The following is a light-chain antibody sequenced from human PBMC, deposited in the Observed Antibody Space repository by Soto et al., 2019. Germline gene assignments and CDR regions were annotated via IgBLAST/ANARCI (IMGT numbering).Light chain of an antibody. CDR1: TGAVTSGYS. CDR2: GTG. CDR3: LLYYGGVWV. Sequence: QAVVTQEPSLTVSPGGTATLTCASSTGAVTSGYSPNWFEQKPGQAPRALIHGTGNKHSWTPARFSGSLLGGKAALTLSGVQPEDEAEYYCLLYYGGVWVFGGETKLTVL. J-gene: IGLJ3*02. V-gene: IGLV7-43*01.